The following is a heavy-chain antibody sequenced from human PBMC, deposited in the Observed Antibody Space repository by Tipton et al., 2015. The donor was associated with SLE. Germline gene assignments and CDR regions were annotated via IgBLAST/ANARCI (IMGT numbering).Heavy chain of an antibody. V-gene: IGHV4-34*01. CDR2: INHSGST. D-gene: IGHD2-8*01. Sequence: TLSLTCAVYGGSFSDYSWSWIRQPPGKGLEWIGEINHSGSTNYNPSLKSRVTISIDTSKNLFSLRLSPVTAADTAVYYCARDCTTGVCYTTSFDYWGQGTLVTVSP. CDR3: ARDCTTGVCYTTSFDY. CDR1: GGSFSDYS. J-gene: IGHJ4*02.